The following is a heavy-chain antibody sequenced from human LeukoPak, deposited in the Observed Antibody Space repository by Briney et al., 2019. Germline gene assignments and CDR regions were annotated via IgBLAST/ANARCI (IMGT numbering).Heavy chain of an antibody. CDR3: ARDLYRIVAVPHYLDY. Sequence: PGGSLRLSCAASGFTFSSYWMSWVRQAPGKGLEWVANIKKDGSEKYYVDSVKGRFTISRDNAKNSLYLQMNSLRTEDTAVYYCARDLYRIVAVPHYLDYWGQGTLVTVSS. V-gene: IGHV3-7*01. D-gene: IGHD3-22*01. CDR1: GFTFSSYW. CDR2: IKKDGSEK. J-gene: IGHJ4*02.